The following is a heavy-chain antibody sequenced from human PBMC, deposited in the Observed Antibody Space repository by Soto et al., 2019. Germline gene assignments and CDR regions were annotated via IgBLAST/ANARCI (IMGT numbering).Heavy chain of an antibody. CDR3: AKDQGGSYDNYYYYGMDV. CDR2: ISYDGSNK. CDR1: GFTFSSYG. J-gene: IGHJ6*02. V-gene: IGHV3-30*18. Sequence: GGSLRLSCAASGFTFSSYGMHWVRQAPGKGLEWVAVISYDGSNKYYADSVKGRFTISRDNSKNTLYLQMNSLRAEDTAVYYCAKDQGGSYDNYYYYGMDVWGQGTTVTVSS. D-gene: IGHD1-26*01.